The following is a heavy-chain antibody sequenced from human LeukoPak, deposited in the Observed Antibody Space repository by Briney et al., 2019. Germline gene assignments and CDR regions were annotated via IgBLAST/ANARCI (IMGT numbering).Heavy chain of an antibody. CDR2: INPNSGGT. CDR1: GYTFTGYY. Sequence: ASVKVSCKAFGYTFTGYYMHWVRQAPGQGLEWMGWINPNSGGTNYAQKFQGRVTMTRDTSISTAYMELSRLRSDDTAVYYCARGRNRGSSWYGNNWFDPWGQGTLVTVSS. V-gene: IGHV1-2*02. CDR3: ARGRNRGSSWYGNNWFDP. J-gene: IGHJ5*02. D-gene: IGHD6-13*01.